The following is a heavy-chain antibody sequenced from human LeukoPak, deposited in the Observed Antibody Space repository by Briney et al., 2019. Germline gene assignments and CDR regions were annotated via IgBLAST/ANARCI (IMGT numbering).Heavy chain of an antibody. Sequence: GGSLRLSCSASGFTFSTYAFHWVRQAPGKGLEWVSAISISGSKTYYADSVKGRFTISRDNSKNTLYLQMNSLRAEDTAVYYCANEIRPNDYWGQGTQVTVSS. CDR3: ANEIRPNDY. CDR2: ISISGSKT. CDR1: GFTFSTYA. D-gene: IGHD4-17*01. V-gene: IGHV3-23*01. J-gene: IGHJ4*02.